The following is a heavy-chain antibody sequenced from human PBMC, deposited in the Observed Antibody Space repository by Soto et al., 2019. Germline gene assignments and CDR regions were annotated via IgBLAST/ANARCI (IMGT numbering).Heavy chain of an antibody. CDR3: GREIAAAGENWFDP. Sequence: SVKVSCKASGGTFSSYAISWVRQAPGQGLEWMGGIIPIFGTANYAQKFQGRVTITADESTSTAYMELSSLRSEDTAVYYCGREIAAAGENWFDPWGQGTLVTVSS. CDR1: GGTFSSYA. V-gene: IGHV1-69*13. CDR2: IIPIFGTA. J-gene: IGHJ5*02. D-gene: IGHD6-13*01.